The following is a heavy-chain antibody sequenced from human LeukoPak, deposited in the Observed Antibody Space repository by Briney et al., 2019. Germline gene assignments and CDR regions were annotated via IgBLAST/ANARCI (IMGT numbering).Heavy chain of an antibody. D-gene: IGHD3-16*01. V-gene: IGHV4-59*01. Sequence: SETLSLTCSVSGGSISSYYWSWIRQPPGKGLEWIGYIYYSGSTNYNPSLKSRVTISVDTSKNQFSLKLSSVTAADTAVYYCARFYDYRDNTGGRIDCWGQGILVTVSS. J-gene: IGHJ4*02. CDR1: GGSISSYY. CDR2: IYYSGST. CDR3: ARFYDYRDNTGGRIDC.